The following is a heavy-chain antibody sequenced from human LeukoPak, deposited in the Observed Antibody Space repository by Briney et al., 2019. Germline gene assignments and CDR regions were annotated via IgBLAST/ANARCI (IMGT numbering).Heavy chain of an antibody. D-gene: IGHD3-10*01. CDR3: AKDMGGSGILWFGEVNNTMSYGMDV. CDR2: ISGDGGST. V-gene: IGHV3-43*02. J-gene: IGHJ6*02. CDR1: GFTFDDYA. Sequence: GGSLRLSCAASGFTFDDYAMHWVRQAPGKGLEWVSLISGDGGSTYYADSVKGRFTISRDNSKNSLYLQMNSLRTEDTALYYCAKDMGGSGILWFGEVNNTMSYGMDVWGQGTTVTVSS.